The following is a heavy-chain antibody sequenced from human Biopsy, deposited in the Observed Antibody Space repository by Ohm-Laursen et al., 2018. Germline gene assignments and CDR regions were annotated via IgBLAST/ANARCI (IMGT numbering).Heavy chain of an antibody. V-gene: IGHV3-23*01. D-gene: IGHD3-3*01. CDR3: AKGGSITIFGVVINNCFDP. CDR1: GFTFSSYG. Sequence: SLRLSCTAPGFTFSSYGMSWVRQAPGKGLEWVSAITDSGGSTFYADSVKGRFTISRDNSKNTLYLQMSSLRAEDTAVYYCAKGGSITIFGVVINNCFDPWGQGTRVTVSS. CDR2: ITDSGGST. J-gene: IGHJ5*02.